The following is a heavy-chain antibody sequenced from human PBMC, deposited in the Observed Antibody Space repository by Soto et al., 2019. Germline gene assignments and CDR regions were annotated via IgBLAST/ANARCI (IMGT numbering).Heavy chain of an antibody. V-gene: IGHV4-59*01. CDR3: ARYYDSSGYFDY. Sequence: SETLSLTCTVSGGSISNYYWSWIRQSPGKGLEWIGYIYYSGSTNYNPSLKSRVIISVDTSKNQFSLMLSSVTAADTAVYYCARYYDSSGYFDYWGQGILVTVSS. CDR1: GGSISNYY. CDR2: IYYSGST. D-gene: IGHD3-22*01. J-gene: IGHJ4*02.